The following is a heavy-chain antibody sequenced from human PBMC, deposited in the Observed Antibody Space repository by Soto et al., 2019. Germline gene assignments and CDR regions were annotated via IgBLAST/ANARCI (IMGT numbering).Heavy chain of an antibody. V-gene: IGHV4-59*01. Sequence: PSETLSLTCAVSGGSITSFYYTWIRQPPGKGLEWIGSVLSSESAYYNPSLKSRATMSIDASKNQFSLTLTSVTAADTAVYYCARGEDAFFYYGLDVWGQGITVTVSS. CDR2: VLSSESA. CDR3: ARGEDAFFYYGLDV. J-gene: IGHJ6*02. CDR1: GGSITSFY.